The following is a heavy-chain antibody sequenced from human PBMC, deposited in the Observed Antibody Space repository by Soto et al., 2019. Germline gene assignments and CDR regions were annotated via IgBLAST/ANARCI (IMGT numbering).Heavy chain of an antibody. Sequence: PSETLSLTCAVYGGSFSGYYWSWIRQPPGKGLEWIGEINHSGSTNYNPSLKSRVTISVDTSKNQFSPKLSSVTAADTAVYYRARVRILTGYYNYWGQGTLVTVSS. J-gene: IGHJ4*02. CDR2: INHSGST. V-gene: IGHV4-34*01. CDR3: ARVRILTGYYNY. D-gene: IGHD3-9*01. CDR1: GGSFSGYY.